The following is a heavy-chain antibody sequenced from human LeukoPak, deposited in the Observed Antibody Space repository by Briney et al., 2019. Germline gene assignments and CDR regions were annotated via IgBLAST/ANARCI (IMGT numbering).Heavy chain of an antibody. Sequence: SETLSLTCTVSGGSISSSSYYWGWIRQPPGKGLEWIGSIYYSGSTYYNPSLKSRVTISVDTSKNQFSLKLSSVTAADTAVYYCAGGYSYGYPTFDYWGQGTLVTVSS. J-gene: IGHJ4*02. CDR3: AGGYSYGYPTFDY. CDR2: IYYSGST. D-gene: IGHD5-18*01. V-gene: IGHV4-39*07. CDR1: GGSISSSSYY.